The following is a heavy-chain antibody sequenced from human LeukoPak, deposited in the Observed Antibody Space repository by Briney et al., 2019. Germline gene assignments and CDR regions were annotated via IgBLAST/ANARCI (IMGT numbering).Heavy chain of an antibody. CDR3: AKGEGTFYNYGIEV. CDR1: GFTFSSCA. CDR2: ISASGGGT. J-gene: IGHJ6*02. V-gene: IGHV3-23*01. D-gene: IGHD1-26*01. Sequence: GGSLRLSCAASGFTFSSCAMSWVRQAPGKGLEWVSSISASGGGTHYADSVKGRFTVSRDNSKNTLYLQMNSLRAEDTAIYYCAKGEGTFYNYGIEVWGQGTTVTVSS.